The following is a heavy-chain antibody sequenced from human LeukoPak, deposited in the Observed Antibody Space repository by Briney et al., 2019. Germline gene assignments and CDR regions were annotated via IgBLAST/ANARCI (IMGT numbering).Heavy chain of an antibody. CDR3: ARPDSRGYWGFDY. Sequence: SETLSLTCTVSGGSISSYYWSWIRQPPGKGLEWIGYIYYSGSTNYNPPLKSRVTISVDTSKHQFSLTLRSVTAAHTAVYYCARPDSRGYWGFDYGGQGTLVTV. D-gene: IGHD3-22*01. J-gene: IGHJ4*02. CDR2: IYYSGST. V-gene: IGHV4-59*08. CDR1: GGSISSYY.